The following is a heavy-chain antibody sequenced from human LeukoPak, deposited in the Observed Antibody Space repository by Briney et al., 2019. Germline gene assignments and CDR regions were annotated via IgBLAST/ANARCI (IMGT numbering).Heavy chain of an antibody. J-gene: IGHJ4*02. D-gene: IGHD2-15*01. V-gene: IGHV1-8*01. CDR1: GYTFTSYD. Sequence: GASVKVSCKASGYTFTSYDINWVRQATGQGLEWMGWMNPNSGNTGYAQKFQGRVTMTSNTSISTAYMELSSLRSEDTAVYYCARLGGYCSGGSCYGFDYWGQGTLVTVSS. CDR2: MNPNSGNT. CDR3: ARLGGYCSGGSCYGFDY.